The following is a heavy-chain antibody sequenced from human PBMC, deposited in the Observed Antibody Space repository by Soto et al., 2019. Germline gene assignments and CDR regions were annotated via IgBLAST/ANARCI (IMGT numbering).Heavy chain of an antibody. CDR2: IIPIFGTA. J-gene: IGHJ6*02. V-gene: IGHV1-69*13. CDR3: ASKAGRGVIITGFYYYGMDV. D-gene: IGHD3-10*01. Sequence: ASVKVSCKASGGTFSSYAISWVRQAPGQGLEWMGGIIPIFGTANYAQKFQGRVTITADESTSTAYMELSSLRSEDTAVYYCASKAGRGVIITGFYYYGMDVWGQGTTVTVSS. CDR1: GGTFSSYA.